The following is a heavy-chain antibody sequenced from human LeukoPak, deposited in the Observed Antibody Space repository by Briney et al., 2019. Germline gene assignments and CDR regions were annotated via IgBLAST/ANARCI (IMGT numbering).Heavy chain of an antibody. CDR3: ARESSGWPTIYYYYGMDV. D-gene: IGHD6-19*01. CDR1: GGSISSYY. J-gene: IGHJ6*02. Sequence: TTSETLSLTCTVSGGSISSYYWCWIRQPAGKGLEWIGRIYTSGSTNYNPSLKSRVTMSVDTSKNQFSLKLSSVTAADTAVYYCARESSGWPTIYYYYGMDVWGQGTTVTVSS. CDR2: IYTSGST. V-gene: IGHV4-4*07.